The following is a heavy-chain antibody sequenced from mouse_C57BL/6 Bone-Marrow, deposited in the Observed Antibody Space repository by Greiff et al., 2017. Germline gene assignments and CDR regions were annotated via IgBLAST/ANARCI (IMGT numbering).Heavy chain of an antibody. J-gene: IGHJ2*01. D-gene: IGHD2-5*01. CDR2: INPYNGGT. Sequence: EVQLQQSGPVLVKPGASVKMSCKASGYTFTDYYMNWVKQSHGKSLEWIGVINPYNGGTSYNQKFKGKATLTVDKSSSTAYMELNSLTSEDSAVYYCARGFYYSKDYWGQGTTLTVSS. CDR3: ARGFYYSKDY. V-gene: IGHV1-19*01. CDR1: GYTFTDYY.